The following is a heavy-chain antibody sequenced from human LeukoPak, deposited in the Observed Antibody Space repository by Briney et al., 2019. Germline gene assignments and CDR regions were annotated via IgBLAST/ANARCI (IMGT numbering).Heavy chain of an antibody. V-gene: IGHV4-4*07. CDR2: IHTSGST. CDR1: CGSLSSYY. J-gene: IGHJ6*03. Sequence: SEALSVTRTVFCGSLSSYYWRWIRQPARKGLEWIGRIHTSGSTNHNPSLKTRVTLSVDTSKNQFSLKLSSVTAADTAVYYCARDVWSYSGSYHYYYYMDVWGKGTTVTVSS. CDR3: ARDVWSYSGSYHYYYYMDV. D-gene: IGHD1-26*01.